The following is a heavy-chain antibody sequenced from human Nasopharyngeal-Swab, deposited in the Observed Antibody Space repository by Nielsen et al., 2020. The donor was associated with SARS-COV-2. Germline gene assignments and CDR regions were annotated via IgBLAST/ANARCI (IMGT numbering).Heavy chain of an antibody. J-gene: IGHJ4*02. V-gene: IGHV3-73*01. Sequence: GESLKISCAASGFVFSGSAMHWVRQASGQGLEWIGRIGDKDHNYATVYAASLKGRFTISRDDSKNTAFLQMDNLNTEDTALYYCTTDYYFDYWGQGTLVTVSS. CDR3: TTDYYFDY. CDR2: IGDKDHNYAT. CDR1: GFVFSGSA.